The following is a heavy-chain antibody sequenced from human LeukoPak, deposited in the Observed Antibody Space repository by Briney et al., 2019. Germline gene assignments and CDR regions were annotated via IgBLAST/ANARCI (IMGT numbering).Heavy chain of an antibody. Sequence: GGSLRLSCAASGFTFSSYSMNWVRQAPGKGLEWVSSISSSSSYIYYADSVKGRFTISRDNAKNSLYLQMNSLRAEDTAVYYCAKVGGSSIAADYWGQGTLVTVSS. J-gene: IGHJ4*02. CDR3: AKVGGSSIAADY. CDR1: GFTFSSYS. V-gene: IGHV3-21*01. CDR2: ISSSSSYI. D-gene: IGHD6-13*01.